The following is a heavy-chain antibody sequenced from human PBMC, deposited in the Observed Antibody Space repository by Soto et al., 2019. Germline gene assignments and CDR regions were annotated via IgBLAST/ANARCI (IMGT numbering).Heavy chain of an antibody. J-gene: IGHJ3*02. CDR1: GGSFSGYY. CDR2: INHSGST. CDR3: ARVGLENDAFDI. V-gene: IGHV4-34*01. D-gene: IGHD1-1*01. Sequence: QVQLQQWGAGLLKPSETLSLTCAVYGGSFSGYYWSWIRQPPGKGLEWIGEINHSGSTNYNPSLKSRVTISVDTSMNQFSLKLSSVTAADTAVYYCARVGLENDAFDIWGQGTMVTVSS.